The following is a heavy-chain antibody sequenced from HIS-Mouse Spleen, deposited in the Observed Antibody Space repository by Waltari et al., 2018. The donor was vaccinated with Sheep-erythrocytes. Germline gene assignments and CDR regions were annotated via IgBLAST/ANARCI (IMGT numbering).Heavy chain of an antibody. D-gene: IGHD6-13*01. CDR3: ARLPGSWYVDY. CDR2: MSAYNGNT. V-gene: IGHV1-18*01. J-gene: IGHJ4*02. CDR1: GYTFTSYG. Sequence: QVQLVQSGAEVKKPGASVKVSCKASGYTFTSYGISWVRQAPGQGLEGMGWMSAYNGNTNYARKLQRRVTMTTDTSTSTACMELRSLRSDDTAVYYCARLPGSWYVDYWGQGTLVTVSS.